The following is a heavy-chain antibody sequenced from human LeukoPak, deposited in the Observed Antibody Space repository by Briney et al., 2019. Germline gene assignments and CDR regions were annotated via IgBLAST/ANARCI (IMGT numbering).Heavy chain of an antibody. J-gene: IGHJ5*02. V-gene: IGHV3-49*03. CDR1: GFTFSSSA. CDR2: IRSKAYGGTT. CDR3: TRQYCSSASCYINWFDP. D-gene: IGHD2-2*02. Sequence: PGGSLRLSCAASGFTFSSSAMSWFRQAPGKGLEWVSFIRSKAYGGTTEYAASVKGRFTISRDDSKSIAYLQMNSLKTEDTAVYYCTRQYCSSASCYINWFDPWGQGTLVTVSS.